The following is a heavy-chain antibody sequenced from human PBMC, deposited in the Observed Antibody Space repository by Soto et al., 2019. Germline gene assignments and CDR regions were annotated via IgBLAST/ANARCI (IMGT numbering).Heavy chain of an antibody. V-gene: IGHV4-39*01. D-gene: IGHD6-19*01. CDR2: IYYSGST. J-gene: IGHJ6*02. CDR1: GGSISSSSYY. CDR3: ATPSGVRGLKLGQWLVHHYGMDV. Sequence: SETLSLTCTVSGGSISSSSYYWGWIRQPPGKGLEWIGSIYYSGSTYYNPSLKSRVTISVDTSKNQFSLKLSSVTAADTAVYYCATPSGVRGLKLGQWLVHHYGMDVSGQGTTVTVSS.